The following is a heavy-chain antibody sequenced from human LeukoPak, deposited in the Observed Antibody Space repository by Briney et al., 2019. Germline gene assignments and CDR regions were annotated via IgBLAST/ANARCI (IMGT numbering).Heavy chain of an antibody. Sequence: SVKVSCKASGGTFSSYAISWVRQAPGQGLEWMGRIIPILGIANYAQKFQGRVTITADESTSTAYMELSSLRSEDTAVYYCTTREIVVEPAQTSMVRGVLWRSDFWGHGTLVTVSS. CDR1: GGTFSSYA. J-gene: IGHJ4*01. CDR2: IIPILGIA. CDR3: TTREIVVEPAQTSMVRGVLWRSDF. D-gene: IGHD3-10*01. V-gene: IGHV1-69*04.